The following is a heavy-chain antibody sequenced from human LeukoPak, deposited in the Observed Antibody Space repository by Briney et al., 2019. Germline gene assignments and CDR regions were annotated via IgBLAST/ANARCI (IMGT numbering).Heavy chain of an antibody. J-gene: IGHJ3*02. V-gene: IGHV4-59*11. CDR3: ARDKISINAFDM. CDR2: ISYIGST. Sequence: PSETLSLACTVSDASISGHYLTWIRQPPGKGLEWIGYISYIGSTNYNPSLKSRVTISVDTSKNQFSLKLSSVTATDTAVYYCARDKISINAFDMWGQGTMVTVSS. CDR1: DASISGHY. D-gene: IGHD1-14*01.